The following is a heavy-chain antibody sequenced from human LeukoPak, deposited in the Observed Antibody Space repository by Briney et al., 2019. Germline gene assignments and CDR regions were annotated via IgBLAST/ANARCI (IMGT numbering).Heavy chain of an antibody. CDR2: ISGSGGST. V-gene: IGHV3-23*01. J-gene: IGHJ4*02. D-gene: IGHD3-22*01. Sequence: GGSLRLSCAVSGISLSNYGMSWVRPAPGKGREWVAGISGSGGSTNYADSVKGRFTISRDNPKNTLYLQMNRLRAEDTDVYFCAKRGVVIRVILVGFHKEAYYFDSWGQGALVTVSS. CDR3: AKRGVVIRVILVGFHKEAYYFDS. CDR1: GISLSNYG.